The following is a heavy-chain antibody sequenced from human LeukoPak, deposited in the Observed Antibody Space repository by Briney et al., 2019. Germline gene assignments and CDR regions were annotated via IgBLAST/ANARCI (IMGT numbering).Heavy chain of an antibody. CDR3: TRMTTGHDY. Sequence: SETLSLTCAVSGVSFNDYYWSWVRQTPGKGLEWIGEINHSGYTNDSPSLKSRVTLSIDTSRKQFALNLRSVTVADTGIYYCTRMTTGHDYWGQGTLVTVSS. D-gene: IGHD4-17*01. CDR2: INHSGYT. V-gene: IGHV4-34*01. CDR1: GVSFNDYY. J-gene: IGHJ4*02.